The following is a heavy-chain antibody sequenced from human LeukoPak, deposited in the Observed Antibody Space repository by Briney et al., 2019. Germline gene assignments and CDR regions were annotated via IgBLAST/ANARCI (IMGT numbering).Heavy chain of an antibody. CDR3: TRMTTGHDY. Sequence: SETLSLTCAVSGVSFNDYYWSWVRQTPGKGLEWIGEINHSGYTNDSPSLKSRVTLSIDTSRKQFALNLRSVTVADTGIYYCTRMTTGHDYWGQGTLVTVSS. D-gene: IGHD4-17*01. CDR2: INHSGYT. V-gene: IGHV4-34*01. CDR1: GVSFNDYY. J-gene: IGHJ4*02.